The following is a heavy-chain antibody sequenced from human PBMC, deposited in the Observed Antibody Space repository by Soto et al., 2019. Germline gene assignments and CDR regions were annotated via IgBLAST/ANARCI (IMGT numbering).Heavy chain of an antibody. J-gene: IGHJ4*02. V-gene: IGHV3-21*01. CDR1: EFTFSTYS. CDR3: ARVVYDSSGYWSHFDY. D-gene: IGHD3-22*01. CDR2: ISSSSSYI. Sequence: VGSLRLSCAASEFTFSTYSMNWVRQAPGKGLEWVSSISSSSSYIYYADSVKGRFTISRDNAKNSLYLQMNSLRAEDTAVYYCARVVYDSSGYWSHFDYWGQGTLVTVSS.